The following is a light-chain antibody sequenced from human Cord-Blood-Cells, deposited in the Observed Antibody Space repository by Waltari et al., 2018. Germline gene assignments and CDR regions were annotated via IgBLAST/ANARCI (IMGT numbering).Light chain of an antibody. Sequence: DIQMTQSPPSVSASVGDRVTSTCRASQGISSCLAWYHQNPGKAPKRLIYAASSLQSGVPSRFSGSGSGTDFTLTISSLQPEDFATYYCQQANSFPRTFGGGTKGEIK. CDR2: AAS. J-gene: IGKJ4*01. CDR3: QQANSFPRT. CDR1: QGISSC. V-gene: IGKV1D-12*01.